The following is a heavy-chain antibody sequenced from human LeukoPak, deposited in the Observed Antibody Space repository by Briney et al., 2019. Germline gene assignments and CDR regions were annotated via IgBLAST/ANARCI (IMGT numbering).Heavy chain of an antibody. V-gene: IGHV4-34*01. CDR3: ARDETYSSDWQPNHSYYYMDV. CDR2: IYHSGST. Sequence: SETLSLTCAVYGGSFSGYYWSWIRQPPGKGLEWIGSIYHSGSTHYNPSLKSRVTISVDTSKNQFSLKVNSVTAADTAEYFCARDETYSSDWQPNHSYYYMDVWGKGTTVIVSS. CDR1: GGSFSGYY. J-gene: IGHJ6*03. D-gene: IGHD6-19*01.